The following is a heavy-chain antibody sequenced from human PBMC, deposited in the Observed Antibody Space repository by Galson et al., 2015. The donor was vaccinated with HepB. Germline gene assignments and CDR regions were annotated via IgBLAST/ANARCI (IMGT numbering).Heavy chain of an antibody. V-gene: IGHV3-15*01. CDR1: GFTFSNAW. D-gene: IGHD6-13*01. CDR3: TRDIRSGSSSWYYYYYGMDV. Sequence: SLRLSCAASGFTFSNAWMSWVRQAPGKGLEWVGRIKSKTDGGTTDYAASVKGRFTISRDDSKSIAYLQMNSLKTEDTAVYYCTRDIRSGSSSWYYYYYGMDVWGQGTTVTVSS. J-gene: IGHJ6*02. CDR2: IKSKTDGGTT.